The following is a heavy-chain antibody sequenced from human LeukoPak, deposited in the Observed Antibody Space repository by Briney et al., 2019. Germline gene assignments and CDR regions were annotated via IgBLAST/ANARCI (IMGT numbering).Heavy chain of an antibody. CDR2: ISSSGSTI. Sequence: QSGGSLRLSCAASGFTFSSYEMNWVRQAPGKGLEWVSYISSSGSTIYYADSVKGRFTISRDNAKNSLYLQMNSLRAEDTAVYYCARDQRLLRSPYYYYYYMDVWGKGTTVTISS. J-gene: IGHJ6*03. CDR3: ARDQRLLRSPYYYYYYMDV. CDR1: GFTFSSYE. V-gene: IGHV3-48*03. D-gene: IGHD4-17*01.